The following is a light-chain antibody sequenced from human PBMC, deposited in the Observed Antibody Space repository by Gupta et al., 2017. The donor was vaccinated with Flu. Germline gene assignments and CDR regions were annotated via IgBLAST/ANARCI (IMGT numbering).Light chain of an antibody. J-gene: IGKJ4*01. CDR2: GAS. Sequence: EIVMTQSPATLFLSPGERATLSRRANQSVDGKLAWYQQRRGQAPRLLIFGASARATGVPDRFSGSGSGTEFTLTISSLQSEDFAVYHCQQYKTWPLTFGGGTKMEI. CDR1: QSVDGK. CDR3: QQYKTWPLT. V-gene: IGKV3-15*01.